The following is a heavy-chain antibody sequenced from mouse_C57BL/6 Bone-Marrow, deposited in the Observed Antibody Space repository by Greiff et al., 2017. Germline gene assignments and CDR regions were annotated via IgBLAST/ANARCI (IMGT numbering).Heavy chain of an antibody. CDR3: ARRGLRDAMDY. D-gene: IGHD1-3*01. CDR2: IWRGGST. Sequence: VQLQQSGPGLVQPSQSLSITCTASGFSFTSYGVHWVRQSPGKGLEWLGVIWRGGSTDYNAAFISRLSSSKDNSKSQVFFKMNRLQADDTAIYYGARRGLRDAMDYWGQGTTVTVSS. CDR1: GFSFTSYG. V-gene: IGHV2-2*01. J-gene: IGHJ4*01.